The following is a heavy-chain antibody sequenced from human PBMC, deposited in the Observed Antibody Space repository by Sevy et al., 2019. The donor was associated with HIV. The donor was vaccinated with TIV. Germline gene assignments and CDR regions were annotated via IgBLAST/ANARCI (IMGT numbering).Heavy chain of an antibody. CDR1: GFSLSTSGVS. CDR3: AHRYGIGAAGSFDS. V-gene: IGHV2-5*01. CDR2: IYWNDDK. D-gene: IGHD6-13*01. Sequence: SGPTLVNPTQTLTLTCTVSGFSLSTSGVSVGWIRQPPGKALEWLALIYWNDDKRYSPSLKSRLTITKDTSKNQVVLSMTNMDPVDTATYYCAHRYGIGAAGSFDSWGQGTLVTVSS. J-gene: IGHJ4*02.